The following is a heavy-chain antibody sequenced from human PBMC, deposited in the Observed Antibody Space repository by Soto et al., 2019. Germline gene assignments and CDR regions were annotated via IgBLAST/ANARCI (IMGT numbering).Heavy chain of an antibody. CDR2: ISGSGDST. V-gene: IGHV3-23*01. Sequence: EVQLLESGGGLVQPGGSLRLSCAASGFTFSRYAMSWVRQAPGKGLEWVSVISGSGDSTYYADSVKGRFTISRDNSKNTLDLQMNSLRAEDTAVYYCAKEHYNRYYYYGMDVWGQGTAVTVSS. CDR1: GFTFSRYA. D-gene: IGHD4-4*01. CDR3: AKEHYNRYYYYGMDV. J-gene: IGHJ6*02.